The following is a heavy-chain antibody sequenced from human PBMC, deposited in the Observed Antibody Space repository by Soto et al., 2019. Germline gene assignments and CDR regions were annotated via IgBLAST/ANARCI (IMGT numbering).Heavy chain of an antibody. J-gene: IGHJ4*02. CDR1: GYTFTGYA. D-gene: IGHD6-19*01. CDR2: INAGNGNT. Sequence: QVQLVQSGAEEKKPGASVKVSCKASGYTFTGYAMHWVRQAPGQRLEWMGWINAGNGNTKYSQKFQGRVTITRDTSASTAYMEPSTLRSEDTAVYYSASAVAVPADFDHWGQGTLVTVSS. V-gene: IGHV1-3*05. CDR3: ASAVAVPADFDH.